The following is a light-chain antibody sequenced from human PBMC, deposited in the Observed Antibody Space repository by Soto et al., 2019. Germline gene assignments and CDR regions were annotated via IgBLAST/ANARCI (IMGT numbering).Light chain of an antibody. J-gene: IGKJ1*01. CDR1: QSVLYRSNNKNY. V-gene: IGKV4-1*01. Sequence: DIVMTQSPDSLAVSLGERATINCKSSQSVLYRSNNKNYLAWYQQKPGQPPKLLIYWASTRESGVPDRFSGSGSGTDSTLTISSLQAEDVAVYYCQQYYSTPQTFGQGTKVEIK. CDR2: WAS. CDR3: QQYYSTPQT.